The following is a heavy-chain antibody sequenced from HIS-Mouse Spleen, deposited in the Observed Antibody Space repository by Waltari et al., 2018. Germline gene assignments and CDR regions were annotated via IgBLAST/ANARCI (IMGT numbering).Heavy chain of an antibody. CDR2: IYYSGST. J-gene: IGHJ2*01. CDR1: GGPISSSSYY. Sequence: QLQLQELGPGLVKPSDTLSLTCTVSGGPISSSSYYWAWIRQPPGKGLEWLGSIYYSGSTYYNPSLKSRVTISVDTSKNQFSLKLSSVTAADTAVYYCAREIPYSSSWYDWYFDLWGRGTLVTVSS. CDR3: AREIPYSSSWYDWYFDL. V-gene: IGHV4-39*07. D-gene: IGHD6-13*01.